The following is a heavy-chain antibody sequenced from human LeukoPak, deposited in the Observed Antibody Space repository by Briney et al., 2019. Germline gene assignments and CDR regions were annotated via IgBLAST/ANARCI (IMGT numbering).Heavy chain of an antibody. J-gene: IGHJ4*02. CDR2: ISYDGSNK. D-gene: IGHD2-15*01. V-gene: IGHV3-30*03. CDR3: ASSTLWRDIVVVVAAPLFDY. Sequence: GGSLRLSCAASGFTFGSYGMHWVRQAPGKGLEWVAVISYDGSNKYYADSVKGRFTISRDNSKNTLYLQMNSLRAEDTAVYYCASSTLWRDIVVVVAAPLFDYWGQGTLVTVSS. CDR1: GFTFGSYG.